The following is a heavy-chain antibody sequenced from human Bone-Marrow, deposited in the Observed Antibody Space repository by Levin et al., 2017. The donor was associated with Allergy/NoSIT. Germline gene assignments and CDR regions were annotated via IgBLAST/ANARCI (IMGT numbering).Heavy chain of an antibody. CDR1: GFTFDDYA. Sequence: GGSLRHSCAASGFTFDDYAMHWVRQAPGKGLEWVSGISWNSGSIGYADSVKGRFTISRDNAKNSLYLQMNSLRAEDTALYYCATNYYDSSGYGYWGQGTLVTVSS. CDR2: ISWNSGSI. V-gene: IGHV3-9*01. CDR3: ATNYYDSSGYGY. J-gene: IGHJ4*02. D-gene: IGHD3-22*01.